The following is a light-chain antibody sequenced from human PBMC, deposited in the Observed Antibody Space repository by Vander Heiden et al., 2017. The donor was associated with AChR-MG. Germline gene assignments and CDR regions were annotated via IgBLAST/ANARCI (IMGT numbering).Light chain of an antibody. V-gene: IGKV1-39*01. Sequence: IPVTQSPSSLSASVGHTVTITYRARQALNSHLAWYQQKPGKATKLLIDATSKLQSGVPSRCSGSGSGTDFTLTISRLHPEDVATYYCQQAKSTLFTFGRGTKVEIK. CDR2: ATS. CDR3: QQAKSTLFT. J-gene: IGKJ4*01. CDR1: QALNSH.